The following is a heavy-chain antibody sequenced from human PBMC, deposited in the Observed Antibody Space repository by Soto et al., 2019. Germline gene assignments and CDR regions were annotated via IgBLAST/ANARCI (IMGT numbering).Heavy chain of an antibody. CDR3: ARGCNNWGSCLVDAFDI. V-gene: IGHV4-34*01. D-gene: IGHD7-27*01. CDR2: INHSGST. CDR1: GGSFSGYY. J-gene: IGHJ3*02. Sequence: SETLSLTCAVYGGSFSGYYWSWIRQPPGKGLEWIGEINHSGSTNYNPSLKSRVTISVDTSKNQFSLKLSSVTAADTAVYYCARGCNNWGSCLVDAFDIWGQGTMVTVSS.